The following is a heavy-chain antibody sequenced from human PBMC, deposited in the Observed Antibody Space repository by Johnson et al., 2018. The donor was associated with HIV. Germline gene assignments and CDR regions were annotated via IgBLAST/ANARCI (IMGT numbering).Heavy chain of an antibody. CDR2: TTYDGSNK. Sequence: QVQLVESGGGVVQPGRSLRLSCAASGFSFSSYPMHWVRQAPGKGLEWVAVTTYDGSNKYYADSVKGRFTISRDNSKNTLYLQMNSLRAEDTAVYYCASTGSGSDDAFDIWGQGTMVTVAS. V-gene: IGHV3-30-3*01. J-gene: IGHJ3*02. D-gene: IGHD3-10*01. CDR3: ASTGSGSDDAFDI. CDR1: GFSFSSYP.